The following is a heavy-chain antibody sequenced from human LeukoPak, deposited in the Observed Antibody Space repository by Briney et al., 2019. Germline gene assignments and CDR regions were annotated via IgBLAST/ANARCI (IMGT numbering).Heavy chain of an antibody. V-gene: IGHV4-4*02. CDR1: GDSISSSYW. CDR3: ARRRKGPRENFDY. D-gene: IGHD1-26*01. CDR2: IYHSGTT. Sequence: SETLSLTCAVSGDSISSSYWWTWVRQPPGKGLEWIGEIYHSGTTHYNPSLKSRVTISVDTSKNQFSLKLSSVTAADTAVYYCARRRKGPRENFDYWGQGTLVTVSS. J-gene: IGHJ4*02.